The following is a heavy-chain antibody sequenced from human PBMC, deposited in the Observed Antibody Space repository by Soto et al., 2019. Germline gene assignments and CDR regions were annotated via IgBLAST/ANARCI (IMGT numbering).Heavy chain of an antibody. D-gene: IGHD3-22*01. Sequence: GGSLRLSCAASGFTFSSYAMSWVRQAPGKGLEWVSAISGSGGSTYYADSVKGRFTISRDNSKNTLYLQMNSLRAEDTAVYYCAKDVGIVVVITTQFDYWGQGTLVTVSS. J-gene: IGHJ4*02. CDR2: ISGSGGST. V-gene: IGHV3-23*01. CDR1: GFTFSSYA. CDR3: AKDVGIVVVITTQFDY.